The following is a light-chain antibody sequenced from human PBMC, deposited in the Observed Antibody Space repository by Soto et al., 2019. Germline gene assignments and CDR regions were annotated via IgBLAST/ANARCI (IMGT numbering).Light chain of an antibody. V-gene: IGLV2-14*01. Sequence: QSMLTQPASVSGSPGQSITISCTGTSSDVGGYNYVSWYQQHPGKAPKLMIYDVSNRPSGVSNRFSGSKSGNTASLTISRLQAEDEADDYCSSYTSSSSPLYVFGTGTKVTVL. CDR2: DVS. J-gene: IGLJ1*01. CDR3: SSYTSSSSPLYV. CDR1: SSDVGGYNY.